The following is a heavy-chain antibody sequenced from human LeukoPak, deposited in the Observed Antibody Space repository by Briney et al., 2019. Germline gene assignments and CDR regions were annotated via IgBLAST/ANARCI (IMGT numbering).Heavy chain of an antibody. CDR2: ISNSGDSI. D-gene: IGHD7-27*01. CDR1: GFTFHDSY. Sequence: PGGSLRLSCEASGFTFHDSYMTWLPQAPGKGLEGVTFISNSGDSIYYADSVKGRFITSRDNAKSSLYLQMNSLRAEDTALYYCGRGHWGLDYWGQGALVTVSS. V-gene: IGHV3-11*04. J-gene: IGHJ4*02. CDR3: GRGHWGLDY.